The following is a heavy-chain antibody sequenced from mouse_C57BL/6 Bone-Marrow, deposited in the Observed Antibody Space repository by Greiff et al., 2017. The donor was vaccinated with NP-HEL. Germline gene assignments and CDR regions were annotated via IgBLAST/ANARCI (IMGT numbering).Heavy chain of an antibody. Sequence: DVKLVESGPELVKPGASVKIPCKASGYTFTDYNMDWVKQSHGKSLEWIGDINPNNGGTIYNQKFKGKATLTVDKSSSTAYMELRSLTSEDTAVYYCARGGWLLLYAMDYWGQGTSVTVSS. CDR2: INPNNGGT. J-gene: IGHJ4*01. D-gene: IGHD2-3*01. V-gene: IGHV1-18*01. CDR1: GYTFTDYN. CDR3: ARGGWLLLYAMDY.